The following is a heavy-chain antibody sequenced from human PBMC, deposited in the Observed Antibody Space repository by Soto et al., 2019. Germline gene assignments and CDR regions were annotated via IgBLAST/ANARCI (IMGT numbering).Heavy chain of an antibody. CDR2: INHSGST. CDR1: GGSFSGYY. D-gene: IGHD6-19*01. J-gene: IGHJ3*02. CDR3: ARGQRLDAFDI. V-gene: IGHV4-34*01. Sequence: SETLSLTCAVYGGSFSGYYWSWIRQPPGKGLEWIGEINHSGSTNYNPSLKSRVTISVDTSKNQFSLKLSSVTAADTAVYYCARGQRLDAFDIWGQGTMVTV.